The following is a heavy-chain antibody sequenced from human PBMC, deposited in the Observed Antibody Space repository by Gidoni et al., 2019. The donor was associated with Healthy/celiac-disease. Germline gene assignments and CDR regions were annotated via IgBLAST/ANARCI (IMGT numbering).Heavy chain of an antibody. CDR1: GGSFSGYY. CDR3: ARVWAYYYDSSGSMVAFDI. Sequence: QVQLQQWGAGLLRPSETLSLTCAVYGGSFSGYYWSWIRQPPGKGLEWIGEINHSGSTNYNPSLKSRVTISVVTSKNQFSLKLSSVTAADTAVYYCARVWAYYYDSSGSMVAFDIWGQGTMVTVSS. CDR2: INHSGST. V-gene: IGHV4-34*01. D-gene: IGHD3-22*01. J-gene: IGHJ3*02.